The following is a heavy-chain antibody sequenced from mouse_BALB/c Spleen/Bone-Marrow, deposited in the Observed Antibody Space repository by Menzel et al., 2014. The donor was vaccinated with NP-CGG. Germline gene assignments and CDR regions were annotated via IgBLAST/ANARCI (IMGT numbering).Heavy chain of an antibody. Sequence: QVQLQQPGPELVRPGVSVEISCKGPGYTFTDYAMHWVKQSHAKSLEWIGVISTYSGNTNYNQKFKGKATMTVDKSSSTAYMELARLTSEDSAIYYCARAGYGSSYDWFAYWGQGTLVTVSA. CDR1: GYTFTDYA. CDR2: ISTYSGNT. V-gene: IGHV1-67*01. D-gene: IGHD1-1*01. CDR3: ARAGYGSSYDWFAY. J-gene: IGHJ3*01.